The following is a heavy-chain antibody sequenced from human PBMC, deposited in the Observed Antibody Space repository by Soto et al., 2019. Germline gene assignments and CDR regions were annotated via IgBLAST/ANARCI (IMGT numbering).Heavy chain of an antibody. CDR1: GYTFTSYG. Sequence: GASVKVSCKASGYTFTSYGIHWVRQAPGQRLEWMGWINAANGDTKYSPKFQGRVTITRDTSASTAYMELSSLRSEDTAVYYCVRRHVSATGIDWFDPWGQATLVTVSS. J-gene: IGHJ5*02. CDR2: INAANGDT. D-gene: IGHD6-13*01. V-gene: IGHV1-3*01. CDR3: VRRHVSATGIDWFDP.